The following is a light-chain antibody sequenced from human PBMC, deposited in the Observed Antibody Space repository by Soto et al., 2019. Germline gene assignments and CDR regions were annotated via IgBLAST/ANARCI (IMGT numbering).Light chain of an antibody. CDR1: QSVSSY. J-gene: IGKJ5*01. CDR2: DAS. Sequence: EIVLTQSPGTLSLSPGERATLSCRASQSVSSYLAWYQQKPGQGPRLLIYDASSRASGVPARFSGSGSGTDFTLTISRLEPEDFAVYYCQQYGSSLITFGQGTRLEI. V-gene: IGKV3-20*01. CDR3: QQYGSSLIT.